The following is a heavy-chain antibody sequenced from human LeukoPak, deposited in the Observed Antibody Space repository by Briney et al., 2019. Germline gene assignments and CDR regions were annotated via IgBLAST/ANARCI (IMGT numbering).Heavy chain of an antibody. CDR2: IIPILGIA. Sequence: ASVKVSCKASGGTFSSYAISWVRQAPGQGLEWMGRIIPILGIANYAQKFQGRVTITADKSTSTDYMELSSLRSEDTAVYYCARDLSSYDSSGYYGYWGQGTLVTVSS. V-gene: IGHV1-69*04. CDR1: GGTFSSYA. J-gene: IGHJ4*02. CDR3: ARDLSSYDSSGYYGY. D-gene: IGHD3-22*01.